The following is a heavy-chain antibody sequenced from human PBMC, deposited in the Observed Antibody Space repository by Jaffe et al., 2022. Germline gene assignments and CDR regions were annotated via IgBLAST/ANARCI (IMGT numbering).Heavy chain of an antibody. CDR1: GGSISSYY. V-gene: IGHV4-59*01. J-gene: IGHJ3*02. D-gene: IGHD7-27*01. CDR3: ASRLGIDEDDAFDI. CDR2: IYYSGST. Sequence: QVQLQESGPGLVKPSETLSLTCTVSGGSISSYYWSWIRQPPGKGLEWIGYIYYSGSTNYNPSLKSRVTISVDTSKNQFSLKLSSVTAADTAVYYCASRLGIDEDDAFDIWGQGTMVTVSS.